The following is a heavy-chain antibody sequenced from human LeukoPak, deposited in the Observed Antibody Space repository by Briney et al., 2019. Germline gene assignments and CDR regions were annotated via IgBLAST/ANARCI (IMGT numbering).Heavy chain of an antibody. J-gene: IGHJ4*02. D-gene: IGHD6-19*01. CDR3: ARDPGSSGPTFYFDY. Sequence: GGSLRLSCAASGFTFSNAWMSWVRQAPGKGLEWVAVISYDGSNKYYADSVKGRFTISRDNSKNTLYLQMNSLRAEDTAVYYCARDPGSSGPTFYFDYWGQGTLVTVSS. CDR2: ISYDGSNK. V-gene: IGHV3-30*03. CDR1: GFTFSNAW.